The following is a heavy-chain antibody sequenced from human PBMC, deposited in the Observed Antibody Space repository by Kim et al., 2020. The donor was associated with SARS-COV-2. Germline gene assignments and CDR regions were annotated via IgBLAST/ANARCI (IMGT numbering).Heavy chain of an antibody. Sequence: SETLSLTCTVSGGSISSSSYYWGWIRQPPGKGLEWIGTIYYSGSTYYNPSLKSRVTISVDTSKNQFSLKLSSVTAADTAIYYCATLPRRGWYFDLWGRGTLITVSS. CDR2: IYYSGST. J-gene: IGHJ2*01. V-gene: IGHV4-39*01. CDR3: ATLPRRGWYFDL. D-gene: IGHD3-10*01. CDR1: GGSISSSSYY.